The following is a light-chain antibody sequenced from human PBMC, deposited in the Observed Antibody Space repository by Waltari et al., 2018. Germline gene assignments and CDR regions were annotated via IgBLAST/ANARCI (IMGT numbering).Light chain of an antibody. CDR3: CSYTTTNTLV. J-gene: IGLJ2*01. CDR2: EVS. V-gene: IGLV2-14*01. Sequence: QSALTQPASVSGSPGQSITISCTGTSSDVGAYDYVSWYQQHPGKAPKLMIYEVSSRPSWVSNRFSGSKSGNTASLTIAGLQAEDEADYYCCSYTTTNTLVFGGGTKVTVL. CDR1: SSDVGAYDY.